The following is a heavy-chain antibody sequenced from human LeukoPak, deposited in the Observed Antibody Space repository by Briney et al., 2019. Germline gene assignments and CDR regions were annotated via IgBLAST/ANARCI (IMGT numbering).Heavy chain of an antibody. V-gene: IGHV3-74*01. D-gene: IGHD1-1*01. CDR1: GFSFSGHW. CDR2: ISPTGSTT. J-gene: IGHJ4*02. Sequence: GGSLRLSCAASGFSFSGHWMHWARQLPGKGLVWVSRISPTGSTTSYADSVKGRFTVSRDNAKNTLYLQVNNLRAEDTAVYYCARGPNSNWAGPDFWGQGTLLTVSS. CDR3: ARGPNSNWAGPDF.